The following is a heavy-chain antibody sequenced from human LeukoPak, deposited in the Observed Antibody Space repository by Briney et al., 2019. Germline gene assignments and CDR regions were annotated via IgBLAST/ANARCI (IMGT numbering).Heavy chain of an antibody. CDR3: ARWRSSYEWSIFDY. J-gene: IGHJ4*02. D-gene: IGHD3-10*01. CDR2: ISSSSTI. Sequence: AGGSLRLSCAASGFTFSSYSMNWVRQAPGKGLEWVSYISSSSTIYYADSVKGRFTISRDNAKNSLYLQMNSLRAEDTAVYYCARWRSSYEWSIFDYWGQGTLVTVSS. CDR1: GFTFSSYS. V-gene: IGHV3-48*01.